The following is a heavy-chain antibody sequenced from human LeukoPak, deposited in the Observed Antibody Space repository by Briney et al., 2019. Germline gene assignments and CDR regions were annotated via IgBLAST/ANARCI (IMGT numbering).Heavy chain of an antibody. Sequence: SETLSLTCAVYGGSFSGYYWSWIRQPPGKGLEWIGYVDHTGSTNFNPSLNGRASISRDTSKNLFSLRLRSVTAADTAVYFCARRRVSSSTWYSTYYYYFYMDVWGKGTTVTVPS. D-gene: IGHD4-11*01. CDR1: GGSFSGYY. CDR3: ARRRVSSSTWYSTYYYYFYMDV. J-gene: IGHJ6*03. V-gene: IGHV4-34*11. CDR2: VDHTGST.